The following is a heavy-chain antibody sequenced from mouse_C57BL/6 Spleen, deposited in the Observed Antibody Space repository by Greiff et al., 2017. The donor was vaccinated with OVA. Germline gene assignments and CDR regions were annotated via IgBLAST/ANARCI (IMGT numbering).Heavy chain of an antibody. J-gene: IGHJ2*01. D-gene: IGHD1-1*01. CDR2: IYPRDGST. Sequence: VKLQQSGPELVKPGASVKLSCKASGYTFTSYDINWVKQRPGQGLEWIGWIYPRDGSTKYNEKFKGKATLTVDTSSSTAYMELHSLTSEDSAVYFCARPYYGSSWNYFDYWGQGTTLTVSS. CDR1: GYTFTSYD. V-gene: IGHV1-85*01. CDR3: ARPYYGSSWNYFDY.